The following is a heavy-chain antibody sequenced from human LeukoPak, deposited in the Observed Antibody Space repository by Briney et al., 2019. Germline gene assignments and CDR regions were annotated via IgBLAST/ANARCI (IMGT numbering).Heavy chain of an antibody. Sequence: GGSLRLSCAASGFTFSSYWMSWVRQAPGKGLEWVANIKQDGSEKYYVDSVKGRFTISRDNSKNTLYLQMNSLRAEDTAVYYCAKDRRAAARPGGSYYFDYWGQGTLVTVSS. J-gene: IGHJ4*02. CDR2: IKQDGSEK. CDR1: GFTFSSYW. D-gene: IGHD6-6*01. CDR3: AKDRRAAARPGGSYYFDY. V-gene: IGHV3-7*01.